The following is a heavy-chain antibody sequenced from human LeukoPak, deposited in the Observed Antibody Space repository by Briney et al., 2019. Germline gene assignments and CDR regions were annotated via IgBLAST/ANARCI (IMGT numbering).Heavy chain of an antibody. Sequence: SETLSLTCTVSGGSISSYYWSWIRQPPGKGLEWIGYIYYSGSTNYNPSLKSRVTISVDTSKNQFSLKLSSVTAADTAVYYCASLHCSGGSCYQDYWGQGTLVTVSS. J-gene: IGHJ4*02. D-gene: IGHD2-15*01. CDR3: ASLHCSGGSCYQDY. CDR2: IYYSGST. CDR1: GGSISSYY. V-gene: IGHV4-59*01.